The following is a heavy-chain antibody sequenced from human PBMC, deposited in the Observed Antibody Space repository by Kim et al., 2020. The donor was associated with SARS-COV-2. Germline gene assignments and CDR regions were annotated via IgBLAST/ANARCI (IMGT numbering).Heavy chain of an antibody. V-gene: IGHV3-9*01. D-gene: IGHD6-13*01. CDR3: AKAYSSSWYTYYA. Sequence: SVTGRFTISRDNATNSLSLQMNSLRADDTAFYYCAKAYSSSWYTYYAWGQGTLVTVSS. J-gene: IGHJ5*02.